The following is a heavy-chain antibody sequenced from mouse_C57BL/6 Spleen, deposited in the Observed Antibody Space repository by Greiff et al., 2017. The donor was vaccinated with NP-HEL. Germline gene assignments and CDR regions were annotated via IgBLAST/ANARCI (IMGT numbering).Heavy chain of an antibody. D-gene: IGHD2-3*01. V-gene: IGHV1-69*01. Sequence: QVQLQQPGAELVMPGASVKLSCKASGYTFTSYWMHWVKQRPGQGLEWIGEIDPSDSYTNYNQKFKGKSTLTVDKSSSTAYMQLSSLTSEDSAVYYCARGGYYKGFAYWGQGTLVTVSA. CDR2: IDPSDSYT. CDR3: ARGGYYKGFAY. CDR1: GYTFTSYW. J-gene: IGHJ3*01.